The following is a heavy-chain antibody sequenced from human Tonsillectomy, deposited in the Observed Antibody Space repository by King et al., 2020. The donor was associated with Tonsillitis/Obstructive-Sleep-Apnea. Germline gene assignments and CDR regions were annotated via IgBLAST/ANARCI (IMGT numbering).Heavy chain of an antibody. D-gene: IGHD5-18*01. CDR3: ARDMDTAPGYYYGMDV. CDR1: GGSISSYY. Sequence: QLQLQESGPGLVKPSETLSLTCTVSGGSISSYYWSWIRQPPGKGLEWIGYIYYSGSTNYNPSLKSRVTISVDTSKNQFSLKLSSVTAADTAVYYCARDMDTAPGYYYGMDVWGQGTTVTVSS. V-gene: IGHV4-59*01. CDR2: IYYSGST. J-gene: IGHJ6*02.